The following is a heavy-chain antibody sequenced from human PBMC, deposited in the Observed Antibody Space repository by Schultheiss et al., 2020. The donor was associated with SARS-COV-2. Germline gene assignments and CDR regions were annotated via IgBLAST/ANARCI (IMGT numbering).Heavy chain of an antibody. J-gene: IGHJ6*02. CDR3: ARGFYCSSTSCPPYYYYYGMDV. CDR1: GGSISSGGYY. D-gene: IGHD2-2*01. V-gene: IGHV4-31*03. CDR2: INHSGST. Sequence: SQTLSLTCTVSGGSISSGGYYWSWIRQHPGKGLEWTGEINHSGSTNYNPSLKSRVTISVDTSKNQFSLKLSSVTAADTAVYYCARGFYCSSTSCPPYYYYYGMDVWGQGTTVTVSS.